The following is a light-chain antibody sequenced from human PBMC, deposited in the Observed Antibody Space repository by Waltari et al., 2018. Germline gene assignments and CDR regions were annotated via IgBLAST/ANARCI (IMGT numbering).Light chain of an antibody. V-gene: IGLV3-1*01. CDR2: QLN. J-gene: IGLJ2*01. Sequence: SYELTQPPSVSVSPGQTASITCSGARLGAKYVCWYQPKPGQSPVLVIHQLNKRPSGIPERFSGSNSGNTATLTISGTQAMDEADYYCQAWDSSTAHVVFGGGTKLTVL. CDR1: RLGAKY. CDR3: QAWDSSTAHVV.